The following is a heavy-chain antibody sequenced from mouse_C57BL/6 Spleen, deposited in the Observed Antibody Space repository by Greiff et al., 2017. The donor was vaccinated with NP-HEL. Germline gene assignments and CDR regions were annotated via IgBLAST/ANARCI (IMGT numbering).Heavy chain of an antibody. J-gene: IGHJ2*01. CDR1: GFTFSDYG. V-gene: IGHV5-17*01. CDR2: ISSGSSTI. CDR3: ARGGPYFDY. Sequence: EVLLVESGGGLVKPGGSLKLSCAASGFTFSDYGMHWVRQAPEKGLEWVAYISSGSSTIYYADTVKGRFTISRDNAKNTLCLQMTSLRAEDTAMYYCARGGPYFDYWGQGTTLTVSS.